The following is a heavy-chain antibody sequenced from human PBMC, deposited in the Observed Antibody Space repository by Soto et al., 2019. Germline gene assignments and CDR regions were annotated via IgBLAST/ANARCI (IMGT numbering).Heavy chain of an antibody. Sequence: PSETLSLTCTVFRGSISSYYWSWIRQPPGKGPEWIGYVYHSGTTNYNPSLESRVTISLDTSKNQFSLKLNSVTAADTAVYYCATRPTGGWAGVFDYWSQGTLVNVSS. CDR1: RGSISSYY. J-gene: IGHJ4*02. CDR2: VYHSGTT. V-gene: IGHV4-59*01. CDR3: ATRPTGGWAGVFDY. D-gene: IGHD4-17*01.